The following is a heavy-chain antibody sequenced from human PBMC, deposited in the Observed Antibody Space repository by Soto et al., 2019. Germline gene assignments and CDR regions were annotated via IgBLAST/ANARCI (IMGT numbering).Heavy chain of an antibody. Sequence: QVQLVQSAAEVKKPGSSVKVSCKASGGTFSSYAISWVRQAPGQGLEWMGGIIPIFGTANYAQKFQGRVTITADESTSTAYMELSSLRSEDTAVYYCARLARPYYYYGMDVWGQGTTVTVSS. V-gene: IGHV1-69*01. CDR1: GGTFSSYA. CDR3: ARLARPYYYYGMDV. J-gene: IGHJ6*02. CDR2: IIPIFGTA.